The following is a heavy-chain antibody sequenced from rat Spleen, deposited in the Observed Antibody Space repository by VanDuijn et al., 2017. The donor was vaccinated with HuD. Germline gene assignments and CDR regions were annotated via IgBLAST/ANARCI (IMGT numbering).Heavy chain of an antibody. Sequence: EVQLVESGGGLVQPGRSLKLSCAASGFTFSNYGMHWIRQAPTKGLEWVASISPSGGSTYYRDSVKGRFTISRDNAKSTLYLQMDSLRSEDTATYYCATDDYGGYPDYFDDWGQGVMVTGSS. D-gene: IGHD1-11*01. V-gene: IGHV5-19*01. CDR2: ISPSGGST. J-gene: IGHJ2*01. CDR3: ATDDYGGYPDYFDD. CDR1: GFTFSNYG.